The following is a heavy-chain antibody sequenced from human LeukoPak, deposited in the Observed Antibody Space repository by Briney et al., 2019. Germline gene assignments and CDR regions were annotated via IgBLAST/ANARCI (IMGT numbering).Heavy chain of an antibody. Sequence: SETLSLTCTVSGGSISSYYWSWIRQPPGKGLEWIGYIYYSGSTNYNPSLKSRVTISVDTSKNQFSLKLSSVTAADTAVYYCARELYGGRATIFGVVTNWFDPWGQGTLVTVSS. V-gene: IGHV4-59*01. J-gene: IGHJ5*02. CDR3: ARELYGGRATIFGVVTNWFDP. CDR2: IYYSGST. CDR1: GGSISSYY. D-gene: IGHD3-3*01.